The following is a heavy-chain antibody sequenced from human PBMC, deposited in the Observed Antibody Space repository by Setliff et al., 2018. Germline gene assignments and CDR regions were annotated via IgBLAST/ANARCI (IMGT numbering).Heavy chain of an antibody. V-gene: IGHV3-7*01. CDR3: FGAGTCSY. CDR1: GFTFSSFW. J-gene: IGHJ4*02. Sequence: GGSLRLYCAASGFTFSSFWRSWVRQTPGKGLEWVANIKQDGSDMQYVDSVKGRFTISRDNARNSLSLQMNSLRTEDTAVYYCFGAGTCSYWGQGTLVTVSS. D-gene: IGHD3-10*01. CDR2: IKQDGSDM.